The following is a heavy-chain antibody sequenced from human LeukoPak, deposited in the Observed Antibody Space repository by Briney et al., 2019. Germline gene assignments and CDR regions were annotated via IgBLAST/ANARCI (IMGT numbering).Heavy chain of an antibody. CDR1: GFTFSSYG. D-gene: IGHD3-10*01. CDR3: AKDQGYYYGSGSLGY. CDR2: IRYDGSNK. Sequence: GGSLRLSCAASGFTFSSYGMHWVRQAPGKGLEWVAFIRYDGSNKYYADSVKGRFTISRDNSKNTLYLQMNSLRAEDTAVYYCAKDQGYYYGSGSLGYWGQGTLVTVSS. J-gene: IGHJ4*02. V-gene: IGHV3-30*02.